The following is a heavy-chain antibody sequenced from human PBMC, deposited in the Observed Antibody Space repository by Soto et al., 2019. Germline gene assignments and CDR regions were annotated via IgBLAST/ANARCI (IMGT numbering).Heavy chain of an antibody. CDR3: ARDHRCSSSSCYLDV. CDR1: GGSIGTGDYS. CDR2: IYPIGST. D-gene: IGHD2-2*01. Sequence: SETLSLTCTVSGGSIGTGDYSWNWIRQPPGKGPEWVGYIYPIGSTHYNPSLKSRLNISMDTSKNQLSLRLSSVTAADTAVYYCARDHRCSSSSCYLDVWGQGTTVTV. J-gene: IGHJ6*02. V-gene: IGHV4-30-4*01.